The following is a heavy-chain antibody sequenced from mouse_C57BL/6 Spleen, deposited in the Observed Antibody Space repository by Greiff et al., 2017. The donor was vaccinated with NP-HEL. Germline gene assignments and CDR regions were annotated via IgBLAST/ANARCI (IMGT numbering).Heavy chain of an antibody. Sequence: EVQLQQSGPVLVKPGASVKMSCKASGYTFTDYYMNWVKQSHGKSLEWIGVINPYNGGTSYNQKFKGKATLTVDKSSSTAYMELNSLTSEDSAVYYCARSLTGQATGMDYWGQGTSVTVSS. D-gene: IGHD3-2*02. CDR1: GYTFTDYY. J-gene: IGHJ4*01. CDR2: INPYNGGT. CDR3: ARSLTGQATGMDY. V-gene: IGHV1-19*01.